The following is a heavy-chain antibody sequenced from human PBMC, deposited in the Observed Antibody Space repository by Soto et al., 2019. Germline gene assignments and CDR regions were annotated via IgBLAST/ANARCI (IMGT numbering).Heavy chain of an antibody. CDR1: GFAFSHYS. D-gene: IGHD2-2*01. J-gene: IGHJ3*02. Sequence: GGSLRLSCAGFGFAFSHYSMTWVRQATGKGLEWVSSISGSSNSIYYADSVKGRFTISRDNSKNTLHLQMNSLRAEDTAMYYCAREPDCSSISCYPHAFDIWGQGTMVTVSS. V-gene: IGHV3-21*01. CDR2: ISGSSNSI. CDR3: AREPDCSSISCYPHAFDI.